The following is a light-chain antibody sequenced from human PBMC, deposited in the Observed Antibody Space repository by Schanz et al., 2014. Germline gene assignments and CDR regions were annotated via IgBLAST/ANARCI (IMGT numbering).Light chain of an antibody. CDR2: STR. CDR3: AAWDDSLGVV. Sequence: QSVLTQPPSASGTPGQRVTISCSGSSSNIGRNSVNWYQLLPGTAPKLLIYSTRHRPSGIPDRFSGSKSATSASLAISGLRSEDEADYYCAAWDDSLGVVFGGGTKLTVL. CDR1: SSNIGRNS. V-gene: IGLV1-47*02. J-gene: IGLJ2*01.